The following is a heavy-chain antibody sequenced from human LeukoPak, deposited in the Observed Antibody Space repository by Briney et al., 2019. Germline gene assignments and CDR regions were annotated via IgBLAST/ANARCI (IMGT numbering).Heavy chain of an antibody. CDR1: GFTFSYFW. CDR2: INPDGSEK. J-gene: IGHJ4*02. V-gene: IGHV3-7*03. CDR3: ARDLMGIAYRGAFYY. D-gene: IGHD6-13*01. Sequence: GGSLRLSCAASGFTFSYFWMSWVRQAPGKGLEWVANINPDGSEKNYVDSVKGRFTISRDNAKNSLYLQMNSLRAEDTAVYYCARDLMGIAYRGAFYYWGQGTLVTVSS.